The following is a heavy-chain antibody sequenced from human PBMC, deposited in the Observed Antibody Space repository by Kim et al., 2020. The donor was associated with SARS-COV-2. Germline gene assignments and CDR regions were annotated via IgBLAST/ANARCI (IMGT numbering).Heavy chain of an antibody. D-gene: IGHD1-1*01. Sequence: SVKVSCKASGGSFYTYAIIWVRQASGQGLECLGRIVPMPLKSNYAQKFQDRVRITADKSTGTEYLELTTLRYEDTAMYHFARLASTGTTNPIDHWGQG. J-gene: IGHJ4*02. V-gene: IGHV1-69*04. CDR3: ARLASTGTTNPIDH. CDR2: IVPMPLKS. CDR1: GGSFYTYA.